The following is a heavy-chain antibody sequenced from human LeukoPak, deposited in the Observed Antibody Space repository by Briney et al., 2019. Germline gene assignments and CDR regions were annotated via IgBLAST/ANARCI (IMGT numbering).Heavy chain of an antibody. D-gene: IGHD2/OR15-2a*01. V-gene: IGHV3-30-3*01. J-gene: IGHJ5*02. CDR1: GFTFSTYA. CDR2: ISYDGSNK. Sequence: PGGSLRLSCAASGFTFSTYAMHWVRQAPGKGLEWGAVISYDGSNKYYADSVKGRFTISRDNSKNTLYLQMNSLRAEDTAVYYCARDHSMEYGNWFDPWGQGTLVTVSS. CDR3: ARDHSMEYGNWFDP.